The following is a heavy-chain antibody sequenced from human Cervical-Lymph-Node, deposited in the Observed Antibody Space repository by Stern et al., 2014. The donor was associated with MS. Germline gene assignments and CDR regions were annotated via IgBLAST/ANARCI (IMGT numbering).Heavy chain of an antibody. V-gene: IGHV3-74*01. D-gene: IGHD1-26*01. CDR3: ARDQGWELQD. Sequence: EVQLVESGGGLVQPGGSLRLSCAASRFTFRNNWMNWVRQAPGQGLVWVSRVNIDGSNTIYADSVKGRFTISRDNAKNTLYLHMNSLRAEDTAVYYCARDQGWELQDWGQGTLVTLSS. CDR1: RFTFRNNW. CDR2: VNIDGSNT. J-gene: IGHJ4*02.